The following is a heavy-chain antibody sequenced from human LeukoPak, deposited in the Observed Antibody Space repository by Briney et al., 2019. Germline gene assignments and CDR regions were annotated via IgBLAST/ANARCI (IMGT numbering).Heavy chain of an antibody. J-gene: IGHJ6*02. CDR1: GDSVSNGNYY. V-gene: IGHV4-61*01. Sequence: SETLSLTCSVSGDSVSNGNYYWSWLRQPPGKALEWIGYIYYTGSAYYNPSLKSRVTMSVDTSRNQFSLKLSSVTAADTAVYYCARAQVDYNNGPGSQGYYSYGMDVWGQGTTVTVSS. D-gene: IGHD4-11*01. CDR2: IYYTGSA. CDR3: ARAQVDYNNGPGSQGYYSYGMDV.